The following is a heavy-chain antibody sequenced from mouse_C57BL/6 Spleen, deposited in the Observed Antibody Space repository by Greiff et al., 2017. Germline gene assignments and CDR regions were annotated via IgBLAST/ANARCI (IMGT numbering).Heavy chain of an antibody. CDR1: GYAFSSYW. CDR3: ARWVLRRAMDY. CDR2: IYPGDGDT. D-gene: IGHD2-3*01. Sequence: VQLQQSGAELVKPGASVKISCKASGYAFSSYWMNWVKQRPGQGLEWIGQIYPGDGDTNYNGKFKGKATLTADKSSSTAYMLLRSLTSEDSAVXASARWVLRRAMDYWGQGTSVTVSS. V-gene: IGHV1-80*01. J-gene: IGHJ4*01.